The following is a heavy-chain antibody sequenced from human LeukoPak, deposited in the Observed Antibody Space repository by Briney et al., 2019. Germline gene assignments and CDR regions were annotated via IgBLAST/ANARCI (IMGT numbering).Heavy chain of an antibody. CDR1: GGSFSGYY. V-gene: IGHV4-34*01. Sequence: SETLSLTCAVYGGSFSGYYWSWIRQPPGKGLEWIGEIKHSGSTNYNPSLKSRVTISVDTSKNQFSLKLSSVTAADTAVYYCARGVVATVVPAAMPVYYFDYWGQGTLVTVSS. D-gene: IGHD2-2*01. J-gene: IGHJ4*02. CDR3: ARGVVATVVPAAMPVYYFDY. CDR2: IKHSGST.